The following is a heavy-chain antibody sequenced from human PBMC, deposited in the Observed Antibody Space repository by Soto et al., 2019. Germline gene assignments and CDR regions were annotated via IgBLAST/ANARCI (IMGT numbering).Heavy chain of an antibody. D-gene: IGHD2-2*01. CDR3: ARVAPYCSSTSCPGGMDV. V-gene: IGHV1-69*13. J-gene: IGHJ6*02. CDR2: IIPIFGTA. Sequence: GXSVKVSFKDSCGTFSSYAISWVRQAPVQGLEWMGGIIPIFGTANYAQKFQGRVTITADESTSTAYMELSSLRYEDTAVYYCARVAPYCSSTSCPGGMDVWGQGTTVTVSS. CDR1: CGTFSSYA.